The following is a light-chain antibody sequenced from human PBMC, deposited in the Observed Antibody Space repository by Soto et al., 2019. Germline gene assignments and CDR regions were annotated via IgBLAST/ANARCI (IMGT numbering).Light chain of an antibody. J-gene: IGLJ2*01. CDR3: ETWESNTQV. CDR2: LEGSGSY. Sequence: QPVLTQSSSASASLGSSFKLTCTLSSGHSSYIIAWHQQQPGKAPRYLMKLEGSGSYNKGSGVPDRFSGSSSGADRYLTISNLQSEDEADYYCETWESNTQVFGGGTKLTVL. V-gene: IGLV4-60*03. CDR1: SGHSSYI.